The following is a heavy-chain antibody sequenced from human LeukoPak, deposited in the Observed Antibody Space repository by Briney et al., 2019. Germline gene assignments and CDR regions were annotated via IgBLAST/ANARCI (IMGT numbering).Heavy chain of an antibody. CDR1: GYTFTNYA. D-gene: IGHD6-13*01. CDR2: INTNTGNP. V-gene: IGHV7-4-1*02. CDR3: AREGRSGSSWYLAN. Sequence: ASVKVSCKASGYTFTNYAVNWVRQAPGQGLEWMGWINTNTGNPTYAQGFTGRFVFSLDTSVSTAYLQISSLKAEDTAVYYCAREGRSGSSWYLANWGQGVLITVSS. J-gene: IGHJ4*02.